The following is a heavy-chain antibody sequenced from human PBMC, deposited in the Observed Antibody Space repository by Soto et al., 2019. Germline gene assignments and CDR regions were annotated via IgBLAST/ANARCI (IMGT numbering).Heavy chain of an antibody. J-gene: IGHJ6*02. V-gene: IGHV4-34*01. CDR2: INHSGST. CDR1: GGSFSGYY. CDR3: ARIKTVVVPAATYYYYGMDV. D-gene: IGHD2-2*01. Sequence: SETLSLTCAVYGGSFSGYYWSWIRQPPGKGLEWIGEINHSGSTNYNPSLKSRVTISVDTSKNQFSLKLSSVTAADTAVYYCARIKTVVVPAATYYYYGMDVWGQGTTVTVSS.